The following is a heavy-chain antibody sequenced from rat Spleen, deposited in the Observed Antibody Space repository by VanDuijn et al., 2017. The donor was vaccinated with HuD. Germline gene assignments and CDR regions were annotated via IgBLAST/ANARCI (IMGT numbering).Heavy chain of an antibody. CDR1: GFTFSNYY. CDR2: INTGGGNT. J-gene: IGHJ2*01. CDR3: ARVGITTSTFDY. Sequence: EVQLVESGGGLVQPGRSMKLSCGASGFTFSNYYMAWVRQAPTKGLEWVASINTGGGNTYYRDSVKGRFTISRDNGKSTLYLQMDSLRSEDTATDYCARVGITTSTFDYWGQGVMVTVSS. V-gene: IGHV5-25*01. D-gene: IGHD1-9*01.